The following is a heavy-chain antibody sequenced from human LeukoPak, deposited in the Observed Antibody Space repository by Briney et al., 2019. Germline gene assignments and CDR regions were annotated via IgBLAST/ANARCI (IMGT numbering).Heavy chain of an antibody. CDR3: ARDLALYGEPRGDY. J-gene: IGHJ4*02. V-gene: IGHV7-4-1*02. D-gene: IGHD4/OR15-4a*01. CDR1: GYSFTDHS. Sequence: ASVKVSCKASGYSFTDHSIHWVRQAPGQGLEWMGWINTNTGDPTYAQGFTGRFVFSLDTSVSTAYLQISSLKAEDTAVYYCARDLALYGEPRGDYWGQGTLVTVSS. CDR2: INTNTGDP.